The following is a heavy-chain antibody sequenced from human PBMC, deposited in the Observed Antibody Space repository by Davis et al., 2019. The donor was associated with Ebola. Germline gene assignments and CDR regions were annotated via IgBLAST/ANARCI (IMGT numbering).Heavy chain of an antibody. D-gene: IGHD5-18*01. CDR3: ARAEPKRYRGYYGMDV. CDR2: INHSGST. V-gene: IGHV4-34*01. CDR1: GGSFSGYY. J-gene: IGHJ6*02. Sequence: MPSETLSLPCAVYGGSFSGYYWSWIRQPPGKGLEWIGEINHSGSTNYNPSLKSRVTISVDTSKNQFSLKLSSVTAADTAVYYCARAEPKRYRGYYGMDVWGQGTTVTVSS.